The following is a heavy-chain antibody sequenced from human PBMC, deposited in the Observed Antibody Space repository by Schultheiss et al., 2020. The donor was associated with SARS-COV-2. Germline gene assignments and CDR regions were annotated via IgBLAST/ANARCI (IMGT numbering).Heavy chain of an antibody. D-gene: IGHD3-10*01. Sequence: GGSLRLSCAASGFTFSSYGMHWVRQAPGKGLEWVSSISSSGSTIYYADSVKGRFTISRDNAKNSLYLQMNSLRAEDTAVYFCARGRIALVRGVITVGYFDSWGQGTLVTVSS. V-gene: IGHV3-21*04. CDR3: ARGRIALVRGVITVGYFDS. CDR2: ISSSGSTI. CDR1: GFTFSSYG. J-gene: IGHJ4*02.